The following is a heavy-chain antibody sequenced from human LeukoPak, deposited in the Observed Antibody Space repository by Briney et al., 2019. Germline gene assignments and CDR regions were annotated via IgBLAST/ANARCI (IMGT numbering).Heavy chain of an antibody. CDR3: AREGCDYGDPYYFDY. J-gene: IGHJ4*02. V-gene: IGHV4-4*07. CDR2: IYTSGST. Sequence: PSETLSLTCTVSGGSISRYYWSWIRQPPGKGLEWIGRIYTSGSTNYTPSLKSRSTMSVNTSKNQFSLKLSSVSAADTAVYYCAREGCDYGDPYYFDYWGQGTLVTVSS. CDR1: GGSISRYY. D-gene: IGHD4-17*01.